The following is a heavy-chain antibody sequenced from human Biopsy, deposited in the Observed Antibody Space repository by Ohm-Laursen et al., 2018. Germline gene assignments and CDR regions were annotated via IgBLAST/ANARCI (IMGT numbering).Heavy chain of an antibody. Sequence: TLSLTCTVSAGSVSSSSYYWSWIRQPPGQGLEWIGYIYYTGSTYYNPSLKSLVTISVDTSINLLSLRLTFVTAADTAVYYCARHAPSYSGSYWRYFDLWGRGTLVTVSS. J-gene: IGHJ2*01. V-gene: IGHV4-61*03. CDR3: ARHAPSYSGSYWRYFDL. CDR1: AGSVSSSSYY. D-gene: IGHD1-26*01. CDR2: IYYTGST.